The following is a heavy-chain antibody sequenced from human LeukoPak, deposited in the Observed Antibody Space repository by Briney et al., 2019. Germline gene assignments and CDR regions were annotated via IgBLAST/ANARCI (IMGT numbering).Heavy chain of an antibody. J-gene: IGHJ4*02. Sequence: GGSLRLSCEASGFTVSSNYMTWVRQAPGKGLEWVSLIYGDGTTDYADSVKGRFHISRHNSKNMLYLQMNSLRAEDTAVYYCARGIIYLDYWGQGTLVTVSS. V-gene: IGHV3-53*04. CDR3: ARGIIYLDY. CDR2: IYGDGTT. D-gene: IGHD3-10*01. CDR1: GFTVSSNY.